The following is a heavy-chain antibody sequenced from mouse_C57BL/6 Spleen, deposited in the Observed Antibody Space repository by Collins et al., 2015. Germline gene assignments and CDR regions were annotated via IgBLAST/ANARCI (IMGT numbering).Heavy chain of an antibody. Sequence: EVKLVESGGGLVQPGGSLKLSCATSGFTFSDYYMYWVRQTPEKRLEWVAYISNGGGSTYYPDTVKGRFTISRDNAKNTLYLQMSRLKSEDTAMYYCARRTNYYGSFAYWGQGTLVTVSA. CDR2: ISNGGGST. J-gene: IGHJ3*01. V-gene: IGHV5-12*02. CDR3: ARRTNYYGSFAY. D-gene: IGHD1-1*01. CDR1: GFTFSDYY.